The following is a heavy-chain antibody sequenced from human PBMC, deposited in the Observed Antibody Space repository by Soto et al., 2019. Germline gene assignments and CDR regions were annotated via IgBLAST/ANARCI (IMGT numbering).Heavy chain of an antibody. CDR1: GFTFSVYA. J-gene: IGHJ6*02. Sequence: QVQLVESGGGVVQPGRSLRLSCAASGFTFSVYAMHWVRRAPGKGLEWVAVISYDGSNKYYADSVKGRFTVSRDNSKNKLYLQMNSLRAEDTAVYYCARDPLTYYYGSGSREDYYYYGMDVWGQGTTVTVFS. V-gene: IGHV3-30-3*01. CDR2: ISYDGSNK. CDR3: ARDPLTYYYGSGSREDYYYYGMDV. D-gene: IGHD3-10*01.